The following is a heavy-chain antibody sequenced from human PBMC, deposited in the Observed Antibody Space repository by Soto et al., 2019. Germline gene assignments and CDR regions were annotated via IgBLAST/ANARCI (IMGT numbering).Heavy chain of an antibody. CDR1: GGTFSSYA. CDR2: IIPIFGTA. V-gene: IGHV1-69*13. J-gene: IGHJ6*02. Sequence: ASVKVSCKASGGTFSSYAISWVRQAPGQGLEWMGGIIPIFGTANYAQKFQGRVTITADESTSTAYMELSSLRSEDTAVYYCARADCSGASCYSNGMDVWRQESTVTVSS. CDR3: ARADCSGASCYSNGMDV. D-gene: IGHD2-15*01.